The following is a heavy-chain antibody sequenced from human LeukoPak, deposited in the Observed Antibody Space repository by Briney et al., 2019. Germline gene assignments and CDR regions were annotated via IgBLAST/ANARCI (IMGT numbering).Heavy chain of an antibody. D-gene: IGHD3-3*01. Sequence: GGSLRLSCAAPGFTFSNAWMSWVRQAPGKGLEWVGRIKSKTDGGTTDYAAPVKGRFTISRDDSKNTLYLQMNSLKTEDTAVYYCTTEPYYDFWSGPTRNVWGQGTTVTVSS. J-gene: IGHJ6*02. V-gene: IGHV3-15*01. CDR3: TTEPYYDFWSGPTRNV. CDR2: IKSKTDGGTT. CDR1: GFTFSNAW.